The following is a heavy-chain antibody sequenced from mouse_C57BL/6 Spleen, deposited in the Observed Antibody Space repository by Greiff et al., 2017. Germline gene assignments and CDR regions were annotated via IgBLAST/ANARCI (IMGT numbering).Heavy chain of an antibody. Sequence: QVQLQQPGAELVRPGSSVKLSCKASGYTFTSYWMHWVKQRPIQGLEWIGNIDPSDSETHYNQKFKDKATLTVDKSSSTAYMQLSSLTSEDSAVYYCARCYDGYHYYAMDYWGQGTSGTVSS. CDR2: IDPSDSET. CDR3: ARCYDGYHYYAMDY. V-gene: IGHV1-52*01. D-gene: IGHD2-3*01. J-gene: IGHJ4*01. CDR1: GYTFTSYW.